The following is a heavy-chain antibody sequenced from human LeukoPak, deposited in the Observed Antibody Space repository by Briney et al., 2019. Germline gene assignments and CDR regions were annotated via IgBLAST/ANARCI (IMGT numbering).Heavy chain of an antibody. Sequence: SETLSLTCAVYGGSFSGYYWSWVRHPPGKGLEWNGEINHSGSTNYNTSLKSRVTISVDTSKKQFSLKLSSVTAADTAVFYLARGGYGSGLKRPNWCDPGRQGTLVTVSS. J-gene: IGHJ5*02. V-gene: IGHV4-34*01. CDR2: INHSGST. CDR1: GGSFSGYY. CDR3: ARGGYGSGLKRPNWCDP. D-gene: IGHD3-10*01.